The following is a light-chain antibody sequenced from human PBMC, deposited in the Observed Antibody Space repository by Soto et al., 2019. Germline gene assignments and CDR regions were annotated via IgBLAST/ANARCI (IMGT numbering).Light chain of an antibody. CDR2: AAS. V-gene: IGKV1-39*01. CDR3: QQSYRTPWT. Sequence: DIQMTQSPSSLSACVGDRVTITCRASQSISSYLNWYQQKPGKAPKLLIYAASSLQSGVPSRFTGSGSGTDFTLTISSLQPEDFATYYCQQSYRTPWTLGQGTKVEIK. J-gene: IGKJ1*01. CDR1: QSISSY.